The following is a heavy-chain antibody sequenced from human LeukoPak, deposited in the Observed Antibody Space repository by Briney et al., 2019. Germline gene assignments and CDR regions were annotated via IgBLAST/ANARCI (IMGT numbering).Heavy chain of an antibody. CDR3: ARADKIQLGIGDY. J-gene: IGHJ4*02. CDR2: INPILGIA. Sequence: SVKVSCKASGGTFSSYAISWVRQAPGQGLEWMGRINPILGIANYAQKLQGRVTITADKSTSTAYMELSSLRSEDTAVYYCARADKIQLGIGDYWGQGTLVTVSS. V-gene: IGHV1-69*04. D-gene: IGHD1-1*01. CDR1: GGTFSSYA.